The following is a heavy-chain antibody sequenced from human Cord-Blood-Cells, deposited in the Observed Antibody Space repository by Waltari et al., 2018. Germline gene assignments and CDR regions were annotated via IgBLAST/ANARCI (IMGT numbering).Heavy chain of an antibody. CDR3: ARHLGYSPIYYFDY. CDR1: GGSISSSSYY. V-gene: IGHV4-39*07. CDR2: IYYSGST. J-gene: IGHJ4*02. Sequence: QLQLQESGPGLVKPSETLSLTCTVPGGSISSSSYYWGGIRQPPGKGLEWIGSIYYSGSTYYNPSLKSRVTISVDTSKNQFSLKLSSVTAADTAVYYCARHLGYSPIYYFDYWGQGTLVTVSS. D-gene: IGHD5-18*01.